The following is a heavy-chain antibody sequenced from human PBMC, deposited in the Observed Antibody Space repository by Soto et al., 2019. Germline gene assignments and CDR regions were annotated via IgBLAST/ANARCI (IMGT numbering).Heavy chain of an antibody. V-gene: IGHV4-34*01. CDR1: GGSLSGYY. CDR3: ARHRGSHPPGL. CDR2: INHSGST. Sequence: SENLSLTLAVYGGSLSGYYWSWIRQPPGKVLEWIGEINHSGSTNYNPSLKSRVTISLDTSKNQFSLKLTSVTSADTDVYYCARHRGSHPPGLWGQGTLVTDSS. J-gene: IGHJ4*02.